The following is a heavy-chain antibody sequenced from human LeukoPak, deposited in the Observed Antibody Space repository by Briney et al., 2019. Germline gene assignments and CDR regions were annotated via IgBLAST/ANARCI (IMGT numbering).Heavy chain of an antibody. CDR3: AKTSGYLATGVDY. CDR2: IYSGGST. CDR1: GFTVSSDY. V-gene: IGHV3-53*01. D-gene: IGHD3-22*01. J-gene: IGHJ4*02. Sequence: PGGSLRLSCAASGFTVSSDYMSWVRQAPGKGLEWVSVIYSGGSTYYADSVKGRFTISRDNSKNTLYLQMNSLRAEDTAVYYCAKTSGYLATGVDYWGQGTLVTVSS.